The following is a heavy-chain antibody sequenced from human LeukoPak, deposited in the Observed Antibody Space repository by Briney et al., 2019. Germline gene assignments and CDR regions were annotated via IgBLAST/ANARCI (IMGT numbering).Heavy chain of an antibody. CDR2: INPNSGGT. V-gene: IGHV1-2*02. D-gene: IGHD3-10*01. J-gene: IGHJ4*02. Sequence: ASVKVSCKASGYTFTGYYMHWVRQAPGQGLEWMGWINPNSGGTNYAQKFQGRVTMTRDTSISTAYMELSRLRSDDTAVYYYARALGLVRGAPGYWGQGTLVTVSS. CDR3: ARALGLVRGAPGY. CDR1: GYTFTGYY.